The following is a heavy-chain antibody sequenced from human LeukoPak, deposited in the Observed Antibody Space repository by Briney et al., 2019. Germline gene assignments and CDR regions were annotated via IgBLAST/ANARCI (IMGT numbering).Heavy chain of an antibody. CDR1: GGSINSSSYY. J-gene: IGHJ5*02. Sequence: PSETLSLTCTVSGGSINSSSYYWGWIRQPPGKGLEWIGTIFHSGSTNYNPSLKSRVTISVDTSKNQFSLKLSSVTAADTAVFYCARATRDLGYNSSWYVASFWFDPWGQGTLVTVSS. D-gene: IGHD6-13*01. CDR3: ARATRDLGYNSSWYVASFWFDP. CDR2: IFHSGST. V-gene: IGHV4-39*07.